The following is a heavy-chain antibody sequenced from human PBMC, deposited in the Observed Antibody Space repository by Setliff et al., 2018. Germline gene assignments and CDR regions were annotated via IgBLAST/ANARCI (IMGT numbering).Heavy chain of an antibody. V-gene: IGHV4-4*07. Sequence: SETLSLTCTVSGGSISSYYWSWIRQPAGKGLEWIGRIYTSGSTNYNPSLKSRVTMSVDTSKDQFSLKLSSVTAADTAVYYCARAGGGSSFTAYYYYYYMDVWGKGTTVTVSS. CDR2: IYTSGST. CDR3: ARAGGGSSFTAYYYYYYMDV. J-gene: IGHJ6*03. CDR1: GGSISSYY. D-gene: IGHD6-13*01.